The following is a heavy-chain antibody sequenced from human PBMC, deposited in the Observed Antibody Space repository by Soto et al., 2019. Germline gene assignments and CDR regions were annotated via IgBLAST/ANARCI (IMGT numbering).Heavy chain of an antibody. V-gene: IGHV2-5*02. CDR3: AHGYGSYYDSCGRVGFDP. J-gene: IGHJ5*02. Sequence: QITLKESGPTLVKPTQTLTLTCTFSAFSLRTRGVGVGWIRQPPGKALEWLALIYWDDDKRYNPSLKSRLTLTTDTSRHPVVLTMTHMDPVDSGTYYCAHGYGSYYDSCGRVGFDPWGQGTLVTVSS. D-gene: IGHD3-22*01. CDR1: AFSLRTRGVG. CDR2: IYWDDDK.